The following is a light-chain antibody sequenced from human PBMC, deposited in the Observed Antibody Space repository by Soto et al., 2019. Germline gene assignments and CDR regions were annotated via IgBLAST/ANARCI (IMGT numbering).Light chain of an antibody. CDR1: SSDVGGYNF. Sequence: QSALTQPASVSGSPGQSITISCTGTSSDVGGYNFVSWYQQHPGKAPKLIIYEVRNRPSGISKRFSGSKSGNTASLTISGLQADDEAEYYCSSYAITTPYVFGPGTKLTVL. J-gene: IGLJ1*01. CDR3: SSYAITTPYV. V-gene: IGLV2-14*01. CDR2: EVR.